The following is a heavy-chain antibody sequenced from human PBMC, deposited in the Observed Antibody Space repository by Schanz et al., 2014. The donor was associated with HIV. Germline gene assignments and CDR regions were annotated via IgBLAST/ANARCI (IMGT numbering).Heavy chain of an antibody. CDR2: IKQDGSEK. D-gene: IGHD5-18*01. Sequence: VQLVESGGGVVQPGRSLRLSCAASGFIFSSYGMHWVRQAPGKGLEWVANIKQDGSEKYYVDSVKGRFTISRDNPKTSLYLQMSSLRAEDTAVYYCAREVATGYITYWGQGTLVTVSS. V-gene: IGHV3-7*01. CDR3: AREVATGYITY. J-gene: IGHJ4*02. CDR1: GFIFSSYG.